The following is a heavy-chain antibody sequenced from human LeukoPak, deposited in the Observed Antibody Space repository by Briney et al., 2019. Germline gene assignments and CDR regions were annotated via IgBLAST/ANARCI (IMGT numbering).Heavy chain of an antibody. CDR1: GGIFSSYA. CDR2: IIPILGIA. D-gene: IGHD2-15*01. J-gene: IGHJ5*02. Sequence: SVKVSCKASGGIFSSYAISWVRQAPGQGLEWMGRIIPILGIANYAQKFQGRVTITADKSTSTAYMELSSLRSEDTAVYYCAREGDCSGGSCYSWVVLLEFDPWGQGTLVTVSS. V-gene: IGHV1-69*04. CDR3: AREGDCSGGSCYSWVVLLEFDP.